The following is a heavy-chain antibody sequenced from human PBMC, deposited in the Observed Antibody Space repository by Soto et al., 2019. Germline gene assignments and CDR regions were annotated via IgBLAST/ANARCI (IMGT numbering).Heavy chain of an antibody. Sequence: GGSLRLSCAASGFTFSSYGMHWVRQAPGKGLEWVAVISYDGSNKYYADSVKGRFTISRDNSKNTLYLQMNSLRAEDTAVYYCAKEGATGSHYYYYGMDVWGQGTTVTVSS. J-gene: IGHJ6*02. V-gene: IGHV3-30*18. CDR3: AKEGATGSHYYYYGMDV. D-gene: IGHD1-1*01. CDR1: GFTFSSYG. CDR2: ISYDGSNK.